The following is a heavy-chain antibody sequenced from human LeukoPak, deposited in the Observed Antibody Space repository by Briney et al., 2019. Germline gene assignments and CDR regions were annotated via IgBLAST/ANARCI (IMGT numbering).Heavy chain of an antibody. Sequence: PGGSLCLSCAASGFTFSGSAMHWVRHASGNGMGWVGRIRSKANSYATACAASVKGRFTISRDDSKNTAYLQMNSLKTEDTAVYYCTRHYSLITGTYWGQRTLVTVSS. CDR2: IRSKANSYAT. CDR1: GFTFSGSA. J-gene: IGHJ4*02. D-gene: IGHD1/OR15-1a*01. V-gene: IGHV3-73*01. CDR3: TRHYSLITGTY.